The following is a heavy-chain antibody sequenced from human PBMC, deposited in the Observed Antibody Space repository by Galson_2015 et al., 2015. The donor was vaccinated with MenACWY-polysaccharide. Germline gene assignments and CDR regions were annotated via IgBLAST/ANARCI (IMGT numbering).Heavy chain of an antibody. V-gene: IGHV3-11*01. Sequence: SLRLSCAASGFSLGAWYMSWSRQAPGKGLEWVSYISKTGDSIYYADSARGRFTIFRDNARNSLFLQMNSLDAEDTAIYYCARGHYGLDVWGQGTTVTVSS. J-gene: IGHJ6*02. CDR3: ARGHYGLDV. CDR1: GFSLGAWY. CDR2: ISKTGDSI.